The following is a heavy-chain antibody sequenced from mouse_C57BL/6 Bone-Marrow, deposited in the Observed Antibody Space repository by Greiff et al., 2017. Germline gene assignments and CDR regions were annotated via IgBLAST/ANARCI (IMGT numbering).Heavy chain of an antibody. D-gene: IGHD1-1*01. CDR2: ISNGGGST. V-gene: IGHV5-12*01. CDR3: ARPLLLRTGFAY. CDR1: GFTFSDYY. J-gene: IGHJ3*01. Sequence: EVKLVESGGGLVQPGGSLKLSCAASGFTFSDYYMYWVRQTPEKRLEWVAYISNGGGSTYYPDTVKGRFTSSRDNAKNTLYLQMSRLKSEDTAMYYCARPLLLRTGFAYWGQGTLVTVSA.